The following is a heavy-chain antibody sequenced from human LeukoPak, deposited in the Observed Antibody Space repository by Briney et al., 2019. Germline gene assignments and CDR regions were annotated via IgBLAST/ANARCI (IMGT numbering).Heavy chain of an antibody. Sequence: GGSLRLSCAASGLTFSSHWMHWVRQAPGKGLVWVSRITNDGSSTTYADSVKGRFTISRDNAKNMLYLQVNSLRAEDTAVYYCAKDHLDSSGWQTPSYWGQGTLVTVSS. CDR3: AKDHLDSSGWQTPSY. V-gene: IGHV3-74*01. CDR2: ITNDGSST. J-gene: IGHJ4*02. D-gene: IGHD6-19*01. CDR1: GLTFSSHW.